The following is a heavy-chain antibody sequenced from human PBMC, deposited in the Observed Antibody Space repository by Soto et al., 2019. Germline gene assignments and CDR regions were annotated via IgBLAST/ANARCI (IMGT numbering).Heavy chain of an antibody. Sequence: EVQLVESGGGLVQPGGSLRLYCAASGFTLSGYWMSWVRQAPGKGLEWVANIKQDGSEIYYVDSVMGRFTISRDNAKNSLFLQMNSLRAEDTAVYYCLITTSAFDIWGQGTLVTVSS. CDR3: LITTSAFDI. CDR1: GFTLSGYW. J-gene: IGHJ3*02. D-gene: IGHD4-4*01. CDR2: IKQDGSEI. V-gene: IGHV3-7*01.